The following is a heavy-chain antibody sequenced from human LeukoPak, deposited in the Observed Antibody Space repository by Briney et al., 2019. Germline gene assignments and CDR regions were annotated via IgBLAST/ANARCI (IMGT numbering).Heavy chain of an antibody. CDR2: ISSSSSYI. V-gene: IGHV3-21*01. CDR3: ARDGVTSSVDF. D-gene: IGHD2-21*02. Sequence: PGGSLRLSCAASGFTFSSYSMNWVRQAPGKGLEWVSSISSSSSYIYYADSVKGRFTMSRDNAKNSLYLQMNSLRVEDTAVYYCARDGVTSSVDFWGQGTLVTVSS. CDR1: GFTFSSYS. J-gene: IGHJ4*02.